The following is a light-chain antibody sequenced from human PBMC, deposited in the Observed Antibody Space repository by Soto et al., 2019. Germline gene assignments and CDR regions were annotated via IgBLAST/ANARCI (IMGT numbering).Light chain of an antibody. J-gene: IGKJ4*01. Sequence: LQRTQSSSFLSASVGHGVIITCQANESIANYLNWFHQKRGKAPRLLISQASHLEKWVPSRFSGTRAWTVLVLAIRSLQSCEDAAYFWQHYESQPFSCGGGTKV. V-gene: IGKV1-33*01. CDR1: ESIANY. CDR3: QHYESQPFS. CDR2: QAS.